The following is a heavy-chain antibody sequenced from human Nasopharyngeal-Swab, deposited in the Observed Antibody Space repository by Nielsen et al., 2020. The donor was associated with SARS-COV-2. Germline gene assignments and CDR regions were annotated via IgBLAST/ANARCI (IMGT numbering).Heavy chain of an antibody. V-gene: IGHV4-34*01. D-gene: IGHD3-16*01. CDR1: GGSFSGYY. Sequence: SETLSLTCAVYGGSFSGYYWSWIRQPPGKGLEWIGEINHSGSTNYNPSLKSRVTISVDTSKNQFSPKLSSVTAADTAVYYCVREGGPENYWGQGTLVTVSS. CDR2: INHSGST. J-gene: IGHJ4*02. CDR3: VREGGPENY.